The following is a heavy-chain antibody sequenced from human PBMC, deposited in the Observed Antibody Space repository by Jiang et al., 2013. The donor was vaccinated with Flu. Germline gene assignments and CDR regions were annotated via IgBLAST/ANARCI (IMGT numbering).Heavy chain of an antibody. V-gene: IGHV1-8*01. J-gene: IGHJ4*02. CDR1: GYTFTSYD. CDR2: MNPNSGNT. CDR3: ARSMWKGIQLWLRGPRSHHRIFDY. Sequence: SCKASGYTFTSYDINWVRQATGQGLEWMGWMNPNSGNTGYAQKFQGRVTMTRNASISTAYMELSSLRSEDTAVYYCARSMWKGIQLWLRGPRSHHRIFDYWGQGTLVTVSS. D-gene: IGHD5-18*01.